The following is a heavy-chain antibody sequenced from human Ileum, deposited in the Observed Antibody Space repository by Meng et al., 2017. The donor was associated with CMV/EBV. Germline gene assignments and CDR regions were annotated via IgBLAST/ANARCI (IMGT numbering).Heavy chain of an antibody. CDR3: ARGGAGYCSSTSCSSTLYYYYGMDV. CDR1: GYTFTGYY. D-gene: IGHD2-2*01. J-gene: IGHJ6*02. V-gene: IGHV1-2*02. Sequence: ASVKVSCKASGYTFTGYYMHWVRQAPGQGLEWMGWINPNSGGTNYAQKFQGRVTMTRDTSISTAYMALSRLRSDDTAVYYCARGGAGYCSSTSCSSTLYYYYGMDVWGQGTMVTVSS. CDR2: INPNSGGT.